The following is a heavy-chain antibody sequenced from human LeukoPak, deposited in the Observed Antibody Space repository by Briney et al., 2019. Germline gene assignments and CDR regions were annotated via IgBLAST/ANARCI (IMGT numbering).Heavy chain of an antibody. Sequence: GGSLRLSCAASGFTFSSYGMSWVRQAPGKGLEWVSAISGSGGSTYYADSVKGRFTISRDNSKNTLYLQMNSLRAEDTAVYYCXXXXXXDSSGYHADAFDIWGQGTMVTVSS. CDR3: XXXXXXDSSGYHADAFDI. CDR2: ISGSGGST. CDR1: GFTFSSYG. V-gene: IGHV3-23*01. J-gene: IGHJ3*02. D-gene: IGHD3-22*01.